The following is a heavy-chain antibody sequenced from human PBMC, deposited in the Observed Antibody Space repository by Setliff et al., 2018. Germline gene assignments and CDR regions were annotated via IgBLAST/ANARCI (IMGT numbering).Heavy chain of an antibody. CDR1: GFTFSSYS. CDR3: AKDRVNDGIWDFDS. Sequence: ETLSLSCEASGFTFSSYSMNWVRQAPGKGLEWVSGIDQASHPYYPDSMKGRFAISRDNSRNTISLQINDLRAEDTATYYCAKDRVNDGIWDFDSWGQGLLVTVSS. D-gene: IGHD1-20*01. CDR2: IDQASHP. V-gene: IGHV3-23*03. J-gene: IGHJ4*02.